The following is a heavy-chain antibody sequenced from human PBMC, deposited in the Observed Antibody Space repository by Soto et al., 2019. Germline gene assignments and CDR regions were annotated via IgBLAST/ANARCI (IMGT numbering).Heavy chain of an antibody. J-gene: IGHJ4*02. CDR3: AKAEGIAARPVDY. D-gene: IGHD6-6*01. V-gene: IGHV3-30*18. Sequence: GGSLRLSCAASGFTFSSYAMHWVRQAPGKGLEWVAIISYDGSNKYYADSVKGRFTISRDNSKNTLYLQLNSLRAEDTAVYSCAKAEGIAARPVDYWGQGTLVTVSS. CDR2: ISYDGSNK. CDR1: GFTFSSYA.